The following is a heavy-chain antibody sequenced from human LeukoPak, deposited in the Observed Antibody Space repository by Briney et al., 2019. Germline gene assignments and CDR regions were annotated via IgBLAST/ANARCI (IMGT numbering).Heavy chain of an antibody. J-gene: IGHJ6*02. CDR1: GASISSYY. CDR2: IYTSGST. V-gene: IGHV4-4*07. Sequence: SETLSLTCTVSGASISSYYWSWIRQPAGKGLEWLGRIYTSGSTNYNPSLKSRVTMSVDTSKNQFSLKLSSVTAADTAVYYCARSPELWFGTNYYYGMDVWGQGTTVTVSS. CDR3: ARSPELWFGTNYYYGMDV. D-gene: IGHD3-10*01.